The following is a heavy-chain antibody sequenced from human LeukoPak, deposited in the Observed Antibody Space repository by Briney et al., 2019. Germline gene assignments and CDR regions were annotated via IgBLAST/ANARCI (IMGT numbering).Heavy chain of an antibody. CDR2: INPNSGGT. J-gene: IGHJ4*02. D-gene: IGHD3-22*01. CDR1: GYTFTGYY. V-gene: IGHV1-2*02. Sequence: ATVKVSCKASGYTFTGYYMHWVRQAPGQGLEWMGWINPNSGGTNYAQKFQGRVTMTRDTSISTAYMELSRLRSDDTAVYYCARDERYDSSGYPFDYWGQGTLVTVSS. CDR3: ARDERYDSSGYPFDY.